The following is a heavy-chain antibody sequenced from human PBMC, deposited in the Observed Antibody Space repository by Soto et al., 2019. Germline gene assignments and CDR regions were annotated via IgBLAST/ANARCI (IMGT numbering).Heavy chain of an antibody. CDR3: AREVVEVTSIWLDP. V-gene: IGHV1-8*02. CDR2: MNVNTDRT. J-gene: IGHJ5*02. D-gene: IGHD1-1*01. Sequence: QVQLVQSGAEMKTPGASVKVSCKARGFTFTTNDIHWVRQAPGQRLEWMGWMNVNTDRTDSAEDFEGRLTMTWNTSISTAYMELTDLTSEDTAVYYCAREVVEVTSIWLDPWGQGTQLTVSS. CDR1: GFTFTTND.